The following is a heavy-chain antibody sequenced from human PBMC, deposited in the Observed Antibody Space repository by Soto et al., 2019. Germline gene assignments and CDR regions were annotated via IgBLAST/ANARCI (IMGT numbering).Heavy chain of an antibody. Sequence: QLQLQESGPGLVKPSETLSLTCSVSGGTITRGDHFWSWVRQSPGKGLEWLGYIYYSGSTYYNPSLKGRLMMTIDTSKHQFSLNLSSVTAADTAVFYCGRGQTAIDVWGQGTTVTVSS. J-gene: IGHJ6*02. V-gene: IGHV4-30-4*01. CDR1: GGTITRGDHF. D-gene: IGHD5-18*01. CDR2: IYYSGST. CDR3: GRGQTAIDV.